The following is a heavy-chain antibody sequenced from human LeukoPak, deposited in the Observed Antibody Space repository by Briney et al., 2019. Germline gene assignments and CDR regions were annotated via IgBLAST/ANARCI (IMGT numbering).Heavy chain of an antibody. D-gene: IGHD3-22*01. J-gene: IGHJ4*02. CDR1: GYTFTSYG. V-gene: IGHV1-18*01. Sequence: ASVKVSCKASGYTFTSYGINWVRQAPGQGLEWMGWIRVYNGNTNYAQKFQGRVTMTRDMSTSTVYMELSSLRSEDTAVYYCARAPPNYYDSSGCYDYWGQGTLVTVSS. CDR2: IRVYNGNT. CDR3: ARAPPNYYDSSGCYDY.